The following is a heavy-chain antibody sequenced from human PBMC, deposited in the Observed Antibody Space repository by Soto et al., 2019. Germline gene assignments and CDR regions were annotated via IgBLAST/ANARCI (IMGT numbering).Heavy chain of an antibody. CDR1: GYTFTSYG. CDR3: ARASWPGIAVAARD. Sequence: ASVKVSCKASGYTFTSYGISWVRQAPGQGLKWMGWINAGNGNTKYSQKFQGRVTITRDTSASTAYMELSSLRSEDTAVYYCARASWPGIAVAARDWG. J-gene: IGHJ1*01. CDR2: INAGNGNT. D-gene: IGHD6-19*01. V-gene: IGHV1-3*01.